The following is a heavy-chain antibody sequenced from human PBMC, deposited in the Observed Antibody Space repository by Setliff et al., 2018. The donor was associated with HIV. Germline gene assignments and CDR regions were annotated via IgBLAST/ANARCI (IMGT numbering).Heavy chain of an antibody. CDR2: IFYSGNT. V-gene: IGHV4-39*02. CDR3: AREDALTQQFDS. Sequence: PSETLSLTCTVSGGSISNITYFWGWIRQPPGKGLEWIGSIFYSGNTYYNPSLKSRVTISVDTSKNQFSLKLTSVTAADTAVYSCAREDALTQQFDSWGQGTLVTVSS. J-gene: IGHJ4*02. D-gene: IGHD6-13*01. CDR1: GGSISNITYF.